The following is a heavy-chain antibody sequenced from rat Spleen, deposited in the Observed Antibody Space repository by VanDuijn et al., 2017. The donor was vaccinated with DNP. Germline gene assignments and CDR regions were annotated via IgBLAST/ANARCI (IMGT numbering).Heavy chain of an antibody. CDR2: ISTGGGTL. CDR3: ARWGSSDWYFDF. V-gene: IGHV5S13*01. CDR1: GFIFNDYG. Sequence: EVQLVESGGGLVQPGRSLKLSCAASGFIFNDYGMAWVRQTPKKGLEWVATISTGGGTLYYRDSVKGRFTISRDDAKSTLYLQMDSLRSEDTATYYCARWGSSDWYFDFWGPGTMVTVSS. J-gene: IGHJ1*01. D-gene: IGHD1-2*01.